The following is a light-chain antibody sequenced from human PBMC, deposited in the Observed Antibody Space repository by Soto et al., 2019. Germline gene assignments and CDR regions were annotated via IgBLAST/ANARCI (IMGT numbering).Light chain of an antibody. J-gene: IGKJ2*01. Sequence: DTVMTQSPATLSVSPGERATLSCRASQSVSSNSAWYQQKPGQAHRLPIYGASTRDTGIPARFSATGSGTEFTLTISRLPSEDFAVYYCQKYNNWPPYTFGQGTNLEIK. CDR1: QSVSSN. CDR3: QKYNNWPPYT. CDR2: GAS. V-gene: IGKV3D-15*01.